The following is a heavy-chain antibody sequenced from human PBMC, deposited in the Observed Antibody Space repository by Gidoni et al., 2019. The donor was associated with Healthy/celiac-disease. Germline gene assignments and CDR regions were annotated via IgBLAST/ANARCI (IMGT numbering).Heavy chain of an antibody. V-gene: IGHV3-15*01. D-gene: IGHD3-10*01. CDR2: IKSKTDGGTT. Sequence: EVQLVESGGGLVKPGGSLRLSCAASGFTFSNAWMSWVRQAPGKGLEWVGRIKSKTDGGTTDYAAPVKGRFTISRDDSKNTLYLQMNSLKTEDTAVYYCTTEAIITMVRGVTGSLDYWGQGTLVTVSS. J-gene: IGHJ4*02. CDR1: GFTFSNAW. CDR3: TTEAIITMVRGVTGSLDY.